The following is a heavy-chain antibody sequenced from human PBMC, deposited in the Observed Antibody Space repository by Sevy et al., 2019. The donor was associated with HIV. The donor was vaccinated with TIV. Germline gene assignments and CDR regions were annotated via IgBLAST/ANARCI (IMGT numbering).Heavy chain of an antibody. CDR2: ISAYNGNT. CDR3: ARVDYDSSGYTLYYYYYGMDV. J-gene: IGHJ6*02. Sequence: ASVKVSCKASGYTFTSYGISWVRQAPGQGLEWMGWISAYNGNTNYAQKLQGRVTMTTDTSTSTAYMELRSLRSDDTAVYYCARVDYDSSGYTLYYYYYGMDVWGQGTTVTVSS. V-gene: IGHV1-18*01. CDR1: GYTFTSYG. D-gene: IGHD3-22*01.